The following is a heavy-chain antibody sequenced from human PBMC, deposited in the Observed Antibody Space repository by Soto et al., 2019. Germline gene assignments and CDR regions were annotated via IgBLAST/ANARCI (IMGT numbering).Heavy chain of an antibody. CDR3: ASRGTGIGVDY. Sequence: PSETLSLTCAVSGGSFTSNNWWSWVRQPPGQVLEWVGEIYRTGSTNYNPSLKSRVTISLDKSENQFSLKVTSLTAADTAVYCCASRGTGIGVDYWGQGTLVTVSS. J-gene: IGHJ4*02. CDR1: GGSFTSNNW. V-gene: IGHV4-4*01. D-gene: IGHD2-8*01. CDR2: IYRTGST.